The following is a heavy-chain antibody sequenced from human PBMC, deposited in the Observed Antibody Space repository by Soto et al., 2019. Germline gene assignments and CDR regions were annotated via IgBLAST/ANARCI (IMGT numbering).Heavy chain of an antibody. CDR2: ISAAGDP. J-gene: IGHJ6*02. V-gene: IGHV3-13*05. CDR3: ARTDRDFYGLDV. CDR1: GFTFRNYD. Sequence: EVQLVESGGGLVQPGGSLRLSCEASGFTFRNYDMHWVRQGTGKGLEWVSGISAAGDPDYADSVEGRFTISRKNAQNSFFLQMNSLRVGDTAVDYCARTDRDFYGLDVWGQGTTVIVSS.